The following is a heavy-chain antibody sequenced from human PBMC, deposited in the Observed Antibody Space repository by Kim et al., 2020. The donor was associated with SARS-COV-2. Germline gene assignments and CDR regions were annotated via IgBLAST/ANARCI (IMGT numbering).Heavy chain of an antibody. Sequence: GSLRLSCATSDFTVNSNSMSWVRQAPGKGLEWVSVIYSDGTTNYADSVKGRFTISRDNLRNTLYLQMNSLRAEDTAVYYCTTPGWELLYWGQGTLVTVS. D-gene: IGHD1-26*01. V-gene: IGHV3-53*01. J-gene: IGHJ4*02. CDR2: IYSDGTT. CDR3: TTPGWELLY. CDR1: DFTVNSNS.